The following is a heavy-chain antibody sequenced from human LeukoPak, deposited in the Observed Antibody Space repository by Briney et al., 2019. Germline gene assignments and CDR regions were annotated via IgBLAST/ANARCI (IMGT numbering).Heavy chain of an antibody. CDR3: ARTGNTAVPPYFDY. CDR2: IYYSGST. Sequence: PSETLSLTCTVSGGSISSSGYYWGWIRQPLGKGLEWIGTIYYSGSTYYNPSLNSRVTMSVDTSKNQFSLKLSSVTAADTAVYYCARTGNTAVPPYFDYWGQGALVTVSS. CDR1: GGSISSSGYY. J-gene: IGHJ4*02. V-gene: IGHV4-39*01. D-gene: IGHD3-10*01.